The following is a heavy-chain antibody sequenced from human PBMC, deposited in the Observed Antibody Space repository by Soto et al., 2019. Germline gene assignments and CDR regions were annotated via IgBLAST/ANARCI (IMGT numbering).Heavy chain of an antibody. J-gene: IGHJ4*02. CDR3: ARGLRYDSSGYRYFDY. CDR1: GGSFSGYY. V-gene: IGHV4-34*01. Sequence: KSSETLSLTCAVYGGSFSGYYWSWIRQPPGKGLEWIGEINHSGSTNYNPSLKSRVTISVDTSKNQFSLKLSSVTAADTAVYYCARGLRYDSSGYRYFDYWGQGTLVTVS. CDR2: INHSGST. D-gene: IGHD3-22*01.